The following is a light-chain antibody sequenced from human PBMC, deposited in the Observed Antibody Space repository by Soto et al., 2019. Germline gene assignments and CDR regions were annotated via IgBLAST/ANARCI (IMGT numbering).Light chain of an antibody. CDR1: NIGSKS. V-gene: IGLV3-21*02. Sequence: SYELTQPPSVSVAPGQTATVTCGGRNIGSKSVHWYQQKPGQAPVLVVHDDSDRPSGIPGRFSGSNSGDTATLTISGVEAGXEXXYYCQVWDRSSNHWVFGGGTKLTVL. J-gene: IGLJ3*02. CDR2: DDS. CDR3: QVWDRSSNHWV.